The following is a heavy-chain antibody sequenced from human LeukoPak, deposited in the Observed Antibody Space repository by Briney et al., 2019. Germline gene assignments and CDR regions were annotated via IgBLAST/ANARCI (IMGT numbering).Heavy chain of an antibody. J-gene: IGHJ3*02. CDR1: GFTVSSNY. CDR3: AKVEKRHNWNYLAAFDI. D-gene: IGHD1-7*01. CDR2: IYSGGSA. Sequence: PGGSLRLSCAASGFTVSSNYMSWVRQAPGKGLEWVSVIYSGGSAYYADSVKGRFTISRDNSKNTLYLEMDRLRAEDTAVYYCAKVEKRHNWNYLAAFDIWGQGTMVTVSS. V-gene: IGHV3-53*01.